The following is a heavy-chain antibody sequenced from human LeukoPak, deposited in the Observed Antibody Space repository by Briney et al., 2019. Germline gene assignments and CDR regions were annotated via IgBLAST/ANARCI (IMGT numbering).Heavy chain of an antibody. D-gene: IGHD5-12*01. CDR3: ASLVISGYDFSVNWFDP. J-gene: IGHJ5*02. Sequence: SETLSLTCTVSGYSISSGYYWGWIRQPPGKGLEWIGSIYHSGSTYYNPSLKSRVTISVDTSKNQFSLKLSSVTAADTAVYYCASLVISGYDFSVNWFDPWGQGTLVTVSS. CDR1: GYSISSGYY. CDR2: IYHSGST. V-gene: IGHV4-38-2*02.